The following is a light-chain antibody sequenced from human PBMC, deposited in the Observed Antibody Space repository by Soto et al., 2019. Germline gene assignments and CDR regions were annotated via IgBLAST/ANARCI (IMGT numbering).Light chain of an antibody. Sequence: QSALTQPASVSGSPGQSITISCAGTMRDVGAYNLVSWHQQHPGRAPQLIIYEVRNRPSGISFRFSGSKSGNTASLTISGLQAEDEADYYCSSYTSKSSLIFGGGTKVTVL. J-gene: IGLJ2*01. CDR1: MRDVGAYNL. V-gene: IGLV2-14*01. CDR2: EVR. CDR3: SSYTSKSSLI.